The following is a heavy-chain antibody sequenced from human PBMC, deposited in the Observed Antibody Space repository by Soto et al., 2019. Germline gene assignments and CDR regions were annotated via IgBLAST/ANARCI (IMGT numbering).Heavy chain of an antibody. CDR3: ARGRGYSYGYEEGFDY. Sequence: SETLSLTCAVYGGSFSGYYWSWIRQPPGKGLEWIGEINHSGSTNYNPSLKSRVTISVDTSKNQFSLKLSSVTAADTAVYYCARGRGYSYGYEEGFDYWGQGTLVTVSS. CDR1: GGSFSGYY. D-gene: IGHD5-18*01. V-gene: IGHV4-34*01. CDR2: INHSGST. J-gene: IGHJ4*02.